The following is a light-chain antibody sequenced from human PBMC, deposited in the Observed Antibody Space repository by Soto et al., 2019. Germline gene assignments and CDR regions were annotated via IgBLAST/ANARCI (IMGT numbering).Light chain of an antibody. CDR1: SSDVGGYNY. CDR3: SSYTSGSTLVV. V-gene: IGLV2-14*01. CDR2: EVS. J-gene: IGLJ2*01. Sequence: QSVLTQPASVSGSPGQSITISCTGTSSDVGGYNYVSWYQQHPGKAPKLMIYEVSNRPSEVSNRFSGSKSGNTASLTISGLQAEDECNYSCSSYTSGSTLVVFGGGTQLTVL.